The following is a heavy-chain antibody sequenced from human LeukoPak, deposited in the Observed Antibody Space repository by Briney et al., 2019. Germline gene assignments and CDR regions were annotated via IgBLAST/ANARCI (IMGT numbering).Heavy chain of an antibody. V-gene: IGHV3-74*01. CDR2: INSDGSST. CDR1: GFTFSSYW. Sequence: GGSLRLSCAASGFTFSSYWMHWVRHAPGKGLVWVSRINSDGSSTSYADSVKGRFTISRDNAKNTLYLQMNSLRAEDTAVYYCARDHYSSGWYSYYYYYMDVWGKGTTVTISS. J-gene: IGHJ6*03. D-gene: IGHD6-19*01. CDR3: ARDHYSSGWYSYYYYYMDV.